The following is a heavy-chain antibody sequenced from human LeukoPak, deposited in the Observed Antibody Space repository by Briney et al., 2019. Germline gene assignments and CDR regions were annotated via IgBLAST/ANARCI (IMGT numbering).Heavy chain of an antibody. CDR1: GGSISSYY. Sequence: SETLSLTCTVSGGSISSYYWSWIRQPPGKGLEWIGYIYYSGSTNYNPSLKSRVTISVDTSKNQFSLKLSSVTAADTAVYYCARVMPAKNYYGMDVWGRGTTVTVSS. V-gene: IGHV4-59*12. CDR3: ARVMPAKNYYGMDV. D-gene: IGHD2-2*01. J-gene: IGHJ6*02. CDR2: IYYSGST.